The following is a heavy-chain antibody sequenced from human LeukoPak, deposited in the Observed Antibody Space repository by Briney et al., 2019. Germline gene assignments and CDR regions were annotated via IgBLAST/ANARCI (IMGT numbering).Heavy chain of an antibody. CDR1: GVSFNDYY. Sequence: SETLSLTCAVSGVSFNDYYWSWVRQTPGKGLEWIGEINHSGYANDSPSLKSRVALSIDTSRKQFSLNLRSVTVADTGIYYCTRMTTGHDYWGQGTLVTVSS. CDR2: INHSGYA. D-gene: IGHD4-17*01. CDR3: TRMTTGHDY. V-gene: IGHV4-34*01. J-gene: IGHJ4*02.